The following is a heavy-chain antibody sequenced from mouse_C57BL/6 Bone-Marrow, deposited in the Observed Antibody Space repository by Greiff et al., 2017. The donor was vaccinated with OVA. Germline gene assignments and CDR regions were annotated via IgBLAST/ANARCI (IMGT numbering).Heavy chain of an antibody. D-gene: IGHD1-1*01. J-gene: IGHJ2*01. V-gene: IGHV1-69*01. Sequence: VQLQQPGAELVMPGASVKLSCKASGYTFTSYWMHWVKQRPGQGLEWIGEIDPSDSYTNYNQKFKGKSTLTVDKSSSTAYMQLSSLTSEDSAVYYCARERDGSYYFDYWGQGTTLTVSS. CDR3: ARERDGSYYFDY. CDR1: GYTFTSYW. CDR2: IDPSDSYT.